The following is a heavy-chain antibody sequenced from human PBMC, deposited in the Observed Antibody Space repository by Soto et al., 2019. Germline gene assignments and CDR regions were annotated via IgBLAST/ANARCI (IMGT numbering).Heavy chain of an antibody. J-gene: IGHJ4*02. CDR1: GCRFTNYW. Sequence: PGESLKISCQGSGCRFTNYWITWVRQKPGKGLEWMGTIDCSDSNSKNSPSLQGHVTISADRSINTAYLQWSSLKASDTALYYCARLTYRSGWFDFWGQGALVTVSS. V-gene: IGHV5-10-1*01. CDR2: IDCSDSNS. D-gene: IGHD2-15*01. CDR3: ARLTYRSGWFDF.